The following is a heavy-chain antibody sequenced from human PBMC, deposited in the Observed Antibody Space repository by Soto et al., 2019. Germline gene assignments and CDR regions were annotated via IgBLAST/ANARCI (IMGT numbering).Heavy chain of an antibody. CDR2: INPNSGGT. Sequence: ASVKVSCKASGYTFTGYYMHWVRQAPGQGLEWMGWINPNSGGTNYAQKFQGRVTMTRDTSISTAYMELSRLRSDDTAVYYCARDSSEAMVTYSSSWCSGMDVWGQGPTVTVSS. CDR3: ARDSSEAMVTYSSSWCSGMDV. J-gene: IGHJ6*02. CDR1: GYTFTGYY. V-gene: IGHV1-2*02. D-gene: IGHD6-13*01.